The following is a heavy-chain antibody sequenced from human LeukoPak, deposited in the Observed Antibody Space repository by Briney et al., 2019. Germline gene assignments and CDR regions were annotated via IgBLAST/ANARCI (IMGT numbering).Heavy chain of an antibody. D-gene: IGHD6-13*01. CDR2: IYPGDSDT. Sequence: GESLKISCKGSGYSFTSYWIGWVRQIPGKGLEWMGIIYPGDSDTRYSPSFQGQVTISADKSISTAYLQWSSLKASDTAMYYCARHYSTQVLWYYGMDVWGQGTTVTVSS. CDR3: ARHYSTQVLWYYGMDV. CDR1: GYSFTSYW. J-gene: IGHJ6*02. V-gene: IGHV5-51*01.